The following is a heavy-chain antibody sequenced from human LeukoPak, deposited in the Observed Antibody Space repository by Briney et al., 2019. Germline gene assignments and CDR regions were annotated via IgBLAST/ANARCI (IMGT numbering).Heavy chain of an antibody. Sequence: GASVKVSCKASGYTFTSYGISWVRQAPGQGLEWMGWISAYNGNTNYAQKLQGRVTMTTDTSTSTAYMELRSLRSDDTAVYYCARESLRGYSGYDPYYYYGMDVWGQGTTVTVSS. CDR2: ISAYNGNT. CDR1: GYTFTSYG. D-gene: IGHD5-12*01. J-gene: IGHJ6*02. CDR3: ARESLRGYSGYDPYYYYGMDV. V-gene: IGHV1-18*01.